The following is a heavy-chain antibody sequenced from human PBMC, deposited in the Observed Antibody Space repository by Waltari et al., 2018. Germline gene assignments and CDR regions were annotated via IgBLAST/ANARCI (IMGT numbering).Heavy chain of an antibody. D-gene: IGHD1-26*01. CDR1: GYTFTSYY. CDR2: INPSGGST. CDR3: ARALLEWELLVDAFDI. V-gene: IGHV1-46*01. Sequence: QVQLVQSGAEVKKPGASVKVSCKASGYTFTSYYMHWVRQAPGQGLEWIGIINPSGGSTSYAQKFQGRVTMTRDTSTSTVYMELSSLRSEDTAVYYCARALLEWELLVDAFDIWGQGTMVTVSS. J-gene: IGHJ3*02.